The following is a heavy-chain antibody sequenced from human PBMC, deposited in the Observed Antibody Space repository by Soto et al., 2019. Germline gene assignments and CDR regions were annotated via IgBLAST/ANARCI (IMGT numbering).Heavy chain of an antibody. Sequence: DSVKVSCKASGYTFTSYDINWVRQATGQGLGWMGWMNPNSGNTGYAQKFQGRVTLTRNTSISTAYMELTSLRSDDTAVYYCERDLVLRGVVNVFVMWGQGTTV. CDR2: MNPNSGNT. CDR3: ERDLVLRGVVNVFVM. D-gene: IGHD3-10*01. CDR1: GYTFTSYD. V-gene: IGHV1-8*01. J-gene: IGHJ3*02.